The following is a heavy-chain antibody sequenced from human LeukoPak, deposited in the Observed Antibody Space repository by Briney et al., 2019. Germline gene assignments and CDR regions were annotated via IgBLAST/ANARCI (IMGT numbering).Heavy chain of an antibody. Sequence: SQTLSLTCNVSGVSVSDGRYYWTWIRQHPGKGLEWIGYKYYSGSAKYNPSLKSRLTISIDTTKNQFSLQLSSVTAADAFTYYCATPYCSSISCLDVFNMWGQGTRVTVSS. CDR1: GVSVSDGRYY. V-gene: IGHV4-31*03. J-gene: IGHJ3*02. CDR2: KYYSGSA. D-gene: IGHD2-2*01. CDR3: ATPYCSSISCLDVFNM.